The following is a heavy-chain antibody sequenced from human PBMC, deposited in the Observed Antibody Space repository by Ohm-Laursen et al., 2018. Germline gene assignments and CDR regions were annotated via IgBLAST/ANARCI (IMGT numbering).Heavy chain of an antibody. Sequence: SLRLSCAASGFTFSSYGMHWVRQAPGKGLEWVAVISYDGSDKYYADSVKGRFTISGDNAKNSVYLQMNSLRGEDTAVYYCARDNEAVWGQGTLVTVSS. CDR2: ISYDGSDK. D-gene: IGHD1-1*01. CDR1: GFTFSSYG. V-gene: IGHV3-33*05. J-gene: IGHJ4*02. CDR3: ARDNEAV.